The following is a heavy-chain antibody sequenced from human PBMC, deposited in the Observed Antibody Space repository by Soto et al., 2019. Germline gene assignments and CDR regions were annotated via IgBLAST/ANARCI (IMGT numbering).Heavy chain of an antibody. CDR1: GFTVSSNY. V-gene: IGHV3-66*01. D-gene: IGHD2-21*02. J-gene: IGHJ4*02. CDR3: ATRVTAGY. Sequence: GGSLRLSCVASGFTVSSNYMSWVRQAPGKGLEWASVIFSGGSTNYADSVKGRFTISRDNSKNTLYLQMNSLRAEDTAVYYCATRVTAGYWGQGTLVTVSS. CDR2: IFSGGST.